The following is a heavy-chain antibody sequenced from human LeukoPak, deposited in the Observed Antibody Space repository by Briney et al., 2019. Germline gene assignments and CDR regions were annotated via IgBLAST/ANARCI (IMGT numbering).Heavy chain of an antibody. Sequence: SETLSLTCSVSGGSISSYYWSWIRQPPGKGLEWIGYIYYTGSTNYNPSLKSRVTISLDTSKNQFSLKLSSVTAADTAVYYCARALMVYAGGYYYYYMDVWGKGTTVTVSS. J-gene: IGHJ6*03. CDR2: IYYTGST. CDR3: ARALMVYAGGYYYYYMDV. CDR1: GGSISSYY. V-gene: IGHV4-59*01. D-gene: IGHD2-8*01.